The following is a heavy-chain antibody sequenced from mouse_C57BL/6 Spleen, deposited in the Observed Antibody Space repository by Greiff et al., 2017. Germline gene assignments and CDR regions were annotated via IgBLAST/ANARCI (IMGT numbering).Heavy chain of an antibody. CDR2: INPYNGGT. CDR1: GYTFTDYY. V-gene: IGHV1-19*01. J-gene: IGHJ1*03. Sequence: VQLQQSGPVLVKPGASVKMSCKASGYTFTDYYMNWVKQTHGKSLEWIGFINPYNGGTNYNQKFKGKSTLTVDKSSSTAYMQISSLTSEDTAVYYCARDFDVWGTGTTVTVSS. CDR3: ARDFDV.